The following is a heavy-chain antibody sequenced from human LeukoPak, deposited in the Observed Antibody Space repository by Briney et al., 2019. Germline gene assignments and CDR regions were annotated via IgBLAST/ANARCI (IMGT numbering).Heavy chain of an antibody. D-gene: IGHD3-9*01. V-gene: IGHV3-30*04. Sequence: GGSLRLSCAASGFTFSSYAMHWVRQAPGKGLEWVAVISYDGSNKYYADSVKGRFTISRDNSKNTLYLQMNSLRSEDTAVYYCARDKGKLRDFDWLSRGGYYYYGMDVWGKGTTVTVSS. CDR1: GFTFSSYA. CDR3: ARDKGKLRDFDWLSRGGYYYYGMDV. J-gene: IGHJ6*04. CDR2: ISYDGSNK.